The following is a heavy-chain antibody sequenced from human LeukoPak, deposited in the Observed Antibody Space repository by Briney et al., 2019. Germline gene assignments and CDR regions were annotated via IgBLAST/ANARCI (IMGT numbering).Heavy chain of an antibody. V-gene: IGHV3-7*01. Sequence: GGSLRLSCAASGFTFSSYGMSWVRQAPGKGLEWVANIKQDGSEKYYVDSVKGRFTISRDNAKNSLYLQMNSLGAEDTAVYYCARSPQAGTSGARHPAFQHWGQGTLVTVSS. CDR1: GFTFSSYG. CDR3: ARSPQAGTSGARHPAFQH. J-gene: IGHJ1*01. CDR2: IKQDGSEK. D-gene: IGHD6-13*01.